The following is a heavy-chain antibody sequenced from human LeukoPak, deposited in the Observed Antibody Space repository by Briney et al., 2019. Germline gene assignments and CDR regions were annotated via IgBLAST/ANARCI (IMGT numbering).Heavy chain of an antibody. Sequence: GGSLRLSCAASGFTVSSNYMSWVRQAPGKGLEWVSVIYSGGSTYYADSVKGRFTISRDNSKNTLYLQMNSLRAEDTAVYYCAKVPTTVVTPQVAYFQHWGQGTLVTVSS. V-gene: IGHV3-53*01. CDR1: GFTVSSNY. J-gene: IGHJ1*01. CDR3: AKVPTTVVTPQVAYFQH. D-gene: IGHD4-23*01. CDR2: IYSGGST.